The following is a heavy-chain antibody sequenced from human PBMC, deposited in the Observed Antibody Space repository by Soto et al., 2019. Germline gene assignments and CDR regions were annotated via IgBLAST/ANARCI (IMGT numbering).Heavy chain of an antibody. V-gene: IGHV4-34*01. D-gene: IGHD6-19*01. Sequence: PSETLSLTCAVYGECFSGQIWTWIRQTPGKGLQWIGQINHSGSASYNPSLKSRVTISVHTSNSQFSLELSSVTAADTAVYYCARGLITGSHYSGGWYYFDSWGQGTQVTVSS. CDR3: ARGLITGSHYSGGWYYFDS. CDR2: INHSGSA. CDR1: GECFSGQI. J-gene: IGHJ4*02.